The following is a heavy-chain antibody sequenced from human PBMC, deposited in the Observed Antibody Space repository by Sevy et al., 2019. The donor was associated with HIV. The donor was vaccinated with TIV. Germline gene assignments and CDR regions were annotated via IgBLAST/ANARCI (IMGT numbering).Heavy chain of an antibody. J-gene: IGHJ4*02. D-gene: IGHD3-10*01. V-gene: IGHV1-69*13. CDR2: ILPMSGTP. CDR3: GGEKYGSGSPYDY. CDR1: GGTFTSYA. Sequence: ASVKVSCKASGGTFTSYAINWVRQAPGQGLEWMGGILPMSGTPNYAQKFQGRVTINADESTSTVYMDLSSLRSEDTAVYYCGGEKYGSGSPYDYWGQGTLVTVSS.